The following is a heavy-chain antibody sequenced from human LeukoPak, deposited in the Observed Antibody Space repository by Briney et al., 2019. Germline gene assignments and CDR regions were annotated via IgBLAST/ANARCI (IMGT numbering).Heavy chain of an antibody. Sequence: GGSLRLSCAASGFTFSTTAMGWVRQAPGKGLEWLSVISGSGDNTVMSGSGENTHYADSVKGRFTISRDNSKNTLYLQMNSLRAEDTAVYYCAKEDCSSTSCYIWDYYYGMDVWGQGTTVTVSS. CDR1: GFTFSTTA. CDR3: AKEDCSSTSCYIWDYYYGMDV. CDR2: ISGSGDNTVMSGSGENT. D-gene: IGHD2-2*02. J-gene: IGHJ6*02. V-gene: IGHV3-23*01.